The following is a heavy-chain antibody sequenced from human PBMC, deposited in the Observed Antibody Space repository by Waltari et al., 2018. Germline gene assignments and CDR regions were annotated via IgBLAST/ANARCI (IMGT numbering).Heavy chain of an antibody. V-gene: IGHV3-53*02. Sequence: EVQLVETGGGSFQPGASLRLSCAASGLTAGNNYMSWVRQAPGKGLEGVSVIYGGGTTKYADSVKGRFTISRDSSKNTLYLQMNSLRVEDTAVYYCATSPTRSFWGQGTLVAVSS. CDR2: IYGGGTT. D-gene: IGHD2-15*01. J-gene: IGHJ4*02. CDR3: ATSPTRSF. CDR1: GLTAGNNY.